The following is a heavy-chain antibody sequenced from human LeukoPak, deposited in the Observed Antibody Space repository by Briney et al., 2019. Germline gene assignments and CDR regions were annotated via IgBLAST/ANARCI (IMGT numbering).Heavy chain of an antibody. CDR1: GFTFDDYA. CDR3: AKDSYGEHGLDY. V-gene: IGHV3-9*01. Sequence: GGSLRLSCAASGFTFDDYAMHWVRQAPGEGVEWVSGISWNSGSIGYADSVKGRFTISRDNAKNSLYLQMNSLRAEDTALYYCAKDSYGEHGLDYWGQGTLVTVSS. J-gene: IGHJ4*02. D-gene: IGHD4-17*01. CDR2: ISWNSGSI.